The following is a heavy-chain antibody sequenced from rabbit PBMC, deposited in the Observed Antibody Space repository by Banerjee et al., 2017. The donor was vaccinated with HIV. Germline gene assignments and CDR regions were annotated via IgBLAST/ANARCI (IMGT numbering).Heavy chain of an antibody. Sequence: QEQLEESGGDLVNPEGSPTLTCTASGFFFSNGYVMCWVRQAPGKGLEWIEGINTSSGKTVYAAWAKGRITISRSTSTTVALTMTSLTDADTATYVSASDPGAYNDYNLWGQGTLVTVS. CDR2: INTSSGKT. CDR3: ASDPGAYNDYNL. V-gene: IGHV1S45*01. J-gene: IGHJ4*01. CDR1: GFFFSNGYV. D-gene: IGHD1-1*01.